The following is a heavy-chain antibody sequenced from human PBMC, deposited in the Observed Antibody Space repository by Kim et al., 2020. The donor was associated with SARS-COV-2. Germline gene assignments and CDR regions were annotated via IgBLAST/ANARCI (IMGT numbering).Heavy chain of an antibody. D-gene: IGHD3-16*01. Sequence: ASVKVSCKASGYPLTGYYMHWVRLAPGQGLEWMGRINPNSGGTNYAQKFQGRVTMTRDTSISTAYMDLSRLTSDDTAFYYCARAEFAEKGTFLGGNGWFDPWGQGTLVTVSS. CDR1: GYPLTGYY. J-gene: IGHJ5*02. CDR3: ARAEFAEKGTFLGGNGWFDP. CDR2: INPNSGGT. V-gene: IGHV1-2*06.